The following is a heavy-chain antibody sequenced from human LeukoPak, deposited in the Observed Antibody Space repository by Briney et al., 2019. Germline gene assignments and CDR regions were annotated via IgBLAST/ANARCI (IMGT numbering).Heavy chain of an antibody. CDR3: ARGRRVLLYGSGSYSSDNWFDP. Sequence: PSETLSLTCAVSGGSISSSNWWSWVRQPPGKGLEWIGEINHSGSTNYNPSLKSRVTISVDTSKNQFSLKLSSVTAADTAVYYCARGRRVLLYGSGSYSSDNWFDPWGQGTLVTVSS. J-gene: IGHJ5*02. D-gene: IGHD3-10*01. CDR1: GGSISSSNW. V-gene: IGHV4-4*02. CDR2: INHSGST.